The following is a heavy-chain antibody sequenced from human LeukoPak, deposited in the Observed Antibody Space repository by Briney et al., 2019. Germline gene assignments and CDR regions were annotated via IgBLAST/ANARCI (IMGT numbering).Heavy chain of an antibody. V-gene: IGHV1-18*01. J-gene: IGHJ4*02. D-gene: IGHD3-9*01. Sequence: ASVNVSCKASVYTFTSYGISWVRQAPGPGLEWMGWISAYNGNTNYAQKLQGRVTMTTDTCTSTAYMELRSLRSDDTAVYYCARGGDGDILTGLVFDYWGQGTLVTVSS. CDR3: ARGGDGDILTGLVFDY. CDR1: VYTFTSYG. CDR2: ISAYNGNT.